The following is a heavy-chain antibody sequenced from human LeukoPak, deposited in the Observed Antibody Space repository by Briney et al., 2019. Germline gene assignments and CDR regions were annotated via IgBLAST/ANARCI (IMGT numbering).Heavy chain of an antibody. CDR2: ISSSSSYI. V-gene: IGHV3-21*04. CDR3: NAGYYDILTGYYPYPPFDC. CDR1: GFTFSSYS. Sequence: PGGSLRLSCAASGFTFSSYSMSWVRQAPGKGLEWVSSISSSSSYIYYADSVKGRFTISRDNAKNSLYLQMNSLTAEDTAVYYYNAGYYDILTGYYPYPPFDCWGHGTLVTVSS. D-gene: IGHD3-9*01. J-gene: IGHJ4*01.